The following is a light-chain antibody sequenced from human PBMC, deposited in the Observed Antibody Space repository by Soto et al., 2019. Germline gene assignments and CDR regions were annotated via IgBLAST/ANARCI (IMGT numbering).Light chain of an antibody. V-gene: IGKV1-5*03. CDR3: QQYNSYSYT. CDR1: QSISSY. CDR2: KAS. J-gene: IGKJ2*01. Sequence: DIQMTQSPSTLSASVGDRVTIACRASQSISSYLAWYQQKPGKAPNPLIYKASNLASGVPSRFTGGGSGTDFTLTINSLQPDDSATYFCQQYNSYSYTFGQVTKLEIK.